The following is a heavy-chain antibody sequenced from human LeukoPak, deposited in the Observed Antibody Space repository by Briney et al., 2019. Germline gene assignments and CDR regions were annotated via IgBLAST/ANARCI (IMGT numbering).Heavy chain of an antibody. D-gene: IGHD3-3*01. V-gene: IGHV3-30*03. CDR3: VRADYDFWSGYYTTYYYYYGMDV. Sequence: GRSLRLSCAASGFTFSSYGMHWVRQAPGKGLEGVAVISYDGSNKYYADSVKGRFTISRDNSKNTLYLQMNSLRAEDTAVYYCVRADYDFWSGYYTTYYYYYGMDVWGQGTTVTVSS. CDR2: ISYDGSNK. CDR1: GFTFSSYG. J-gene: IGHJ6*02.